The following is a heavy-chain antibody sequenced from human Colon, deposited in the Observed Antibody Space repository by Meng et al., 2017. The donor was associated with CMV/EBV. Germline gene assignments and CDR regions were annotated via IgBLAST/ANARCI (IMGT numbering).Heavy chain of an antibody. V-gene: IGHV3-7*01. Sequence: GGSLRLSCSVSGVSMSLYYWSWIRQAPGKGLEWVANIKEDGTGQWYVDSVKGRFTISRDDAKKSVYLQMNSLRAEDTAVYYCVRYANSQYGMDVWGQGTTVTVSS. CDR3: VRYANSQYGMDV. CDR1: GVSMSLYY. D-gene: IGHD2-21*01. J-gene: IGHJ6*02. CDR2: IKEDGTGQ.